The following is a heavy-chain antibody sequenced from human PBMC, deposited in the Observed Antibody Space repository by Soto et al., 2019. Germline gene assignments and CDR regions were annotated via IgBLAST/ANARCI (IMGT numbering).Heavy chain of an antibody. V-gene: IGHV3-15*01. Sequence: NPGGSLRLSCAASGFTFSNAWMSWVRQAPGKGLEWVGRIKSKTDGGATDYAAPVKGRFTISRDDSKNTLYLQMNSLKTEDTAVYYCTTAPNYYDSSGIDYWGQGTLVTVSS. CDR1: GFTFSNAW. CDR2: IKSKTDGGAT. J-gene: IGHJ4*02. CDR3: TTAPNYYDSSGIDY. D-gene: IGHD3-22*01.